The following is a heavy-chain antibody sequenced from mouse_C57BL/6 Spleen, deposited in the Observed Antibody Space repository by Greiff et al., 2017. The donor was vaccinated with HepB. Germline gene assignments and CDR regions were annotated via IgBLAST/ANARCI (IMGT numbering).Heavy chain of an antibody. CDR1: GFSLTSYG. J-gene: IGHJ4*01. Sequence: VQLQQSGPGLVQPSQSLSITCTVSGFSLTSYGVHWVRQSPGKGLEWLGVIWSGGSKDYNAAFISRLSISKDNYKSQVFFKMNSLQADDTAIYYCAPHDYDYYAMDYWGQGTSVTVSS. CDR2: IWSGGSK. CDR3: APHDYDYYAMDY. V-gene: IGHV2-2*01. D-gene: IGHD2-4*01.